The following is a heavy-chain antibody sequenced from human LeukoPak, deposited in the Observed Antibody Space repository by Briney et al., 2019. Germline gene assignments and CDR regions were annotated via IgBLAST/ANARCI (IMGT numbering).Heavy chain of an antibody. CDR1: GGSFSGYY. Sequence: SETLSLTCAVYGGSFSGYYWSWIRQPPGKGLEWIGEINHSGSTNYNPSLKSRVTISVDTSKNQFSLKLSSVTAADTAVYYCARASDYSRGYYFDYWGQGTLVTVSS. V-gene: IGHV4-34*01. J-gene: IGHJ4*02. CDR3: ARASDYSRGYYFDY. CDR2: INHSGST. D-gene: IGHD4-11*01.